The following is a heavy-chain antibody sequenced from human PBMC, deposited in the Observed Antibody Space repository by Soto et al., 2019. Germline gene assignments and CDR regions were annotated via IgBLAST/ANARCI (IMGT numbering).Heavy chain of an antibody. CDR1: GGSISSSSYY. D-gene: IGHD3-10*01. CDR3: ARMPGIWFGLDYGMDV. CDR2: IFYSGST. V-gene: IGHV4-39*01. Sequence: PSEILSLTCTVSGGSISSSSYYWGWIRQPPGKGLEWIGSIFYSGSTYYNPSLKSRVTISVDTSKNQFSLKLSSVTAADTAVYYCARMPGIWFGLDYGMDVWGQGTTVTVSS. J-gene: IGHJ6*02.